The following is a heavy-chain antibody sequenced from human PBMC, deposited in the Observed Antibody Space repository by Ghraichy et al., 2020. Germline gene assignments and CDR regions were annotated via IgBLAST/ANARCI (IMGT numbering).Heavy chain of an antibody. CDR2: IYYSGST. CDR3: ASKKGVAAGTIDYGMDV. CDR1: GGSISSYY. Sequence: SETLSLTCTVSGGSISSYYWSWIRQPPGKGLEWIGYIYYSGSTNYNPSLKSRVTISVDTSKNQFSLKLSSVTAADTAVYYCASKKGVAAGTIDYGMDVWGQGTTVTVSS. D-gene: IGHD6-13*01. V-gene: IGHV4-59*01. J-gene: IGHJ6*02.